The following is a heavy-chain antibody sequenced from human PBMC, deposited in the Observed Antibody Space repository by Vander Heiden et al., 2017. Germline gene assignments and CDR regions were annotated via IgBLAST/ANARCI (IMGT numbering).Heavy chain of an antibody. CDR1: GGSFTDYY. Sequence: QVHLQEWGAGLLKPSETLSLTCAVDGGSFTDYYWSWIRQPPGKGLELIGDINHIGNTNYNPSLNGRVTMSVDTSKNHFSLKLTSVTAADTAVYYCARGEIDSGYYGSGSYTLNWFDPWGQGTLVTVSS. CDR3: ARGEIDSGYYGSGSYTLNWFDP. V-gene: IGHV4-34*01. CDR2: INHIGNT. J-gene: IGHJ5*02. D-gene: IGHD3-10*01.